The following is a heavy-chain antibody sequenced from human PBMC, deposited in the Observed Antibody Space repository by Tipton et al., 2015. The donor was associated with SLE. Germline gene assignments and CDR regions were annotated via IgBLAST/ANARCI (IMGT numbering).Heavy chain of an antibody. Sequence: TLSLTCTVSCGSISSSSYYWGWIRQPPGTGLEWIGSIYYSGSTYYNPSLKSRVTISVDTSKNQFSLKLSSVTAADTAVYYCAGPYPPGIAVAGNAFDIWGQGTMVTVSS. CDR1: CGSISSSSYY. CDR3: AGPYPPGIAVAGNAFDI. D-gene: IGHD6-19*01. J-gene: IGHJ3*02. CDR2: IYYSGST. V-gene: IGHV4-39*07.